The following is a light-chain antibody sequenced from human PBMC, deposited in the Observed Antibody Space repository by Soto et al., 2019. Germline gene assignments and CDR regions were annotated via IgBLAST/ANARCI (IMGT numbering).Light chain of an antibody. CDR1: QSVSSY. CDR3: RQRSNWPLFT. Sequence: EIVLTQSPATLSSSPGERATLSCRASQSVSSYLAWYQQKPGQAPRLLIYDASNRATGIPARFSGSGFGTDFALAISRLEPEDFAVYYCRQRSNWPLFTFGLGTKVDFK. J-gene: IGKJ3*01. CDR2: DAS. V-gene: IGKV3-11*01.